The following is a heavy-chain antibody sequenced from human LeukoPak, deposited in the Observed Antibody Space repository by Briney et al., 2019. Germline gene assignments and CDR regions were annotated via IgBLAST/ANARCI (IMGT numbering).Heavy chain of an antibody. CDR2: IIPILGIA. D-gene: IGHD3-22*01. J-gene: IGHJ4*02. Sequence: SVKVSCKASGGTFSSYAISWVRQAPGQGLEWMGRIIPILGIANYAQRFQGRVTITADKSMSTAYMELSSLRSEDTAVYYCARDLGDYDSSGYAVDYWGQGTLVTVSS. V-gene: IGHV1-69*04. CDR1: GGTFSSYA. CDR3: ARDLGDYDSSGYAVDY.